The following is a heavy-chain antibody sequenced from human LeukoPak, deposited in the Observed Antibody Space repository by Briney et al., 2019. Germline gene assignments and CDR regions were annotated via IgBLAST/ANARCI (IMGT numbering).Heavy chain of an antibody. J-gene: IGHJ4*02. D-gene: IGHD3-22*01. CDR2: ISYDGSNK. Sequence: PGGSLRLSCAASGFTFSSYGMHWVRQAPGKGLGWVAVISYDGSNKYYADSVKGRFTISRDNSKNTLYLQMNSLRAEDTAVYYCAKAGDYYDSSGYYVDYWGQGTLVTVSS. CDR1: GFTFSSYG. CDR3: AKAGDYYDSSGYYVDY. V-gene: IGHV3-30*18.